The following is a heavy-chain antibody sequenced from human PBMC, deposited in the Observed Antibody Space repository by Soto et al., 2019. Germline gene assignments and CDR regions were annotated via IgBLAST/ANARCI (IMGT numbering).Heavy chain of an antibody. CDR3: ARGWFGPDV. Sequence: EVQLVESGGGLVQPGGSLRLSCAASGFTLSGRSMHWVRQAPGQGLVWVSGIDNAGTDSTYADSVKGRFTSSRDNAKNMLYLQMNSLRGEDTAVYYCARGWFGPDVWGKGTTVTVSS. D-gene: IGHD3-10*01. CDR1: GFTLSGRS. CDR2: IDNAGTDS. V-gene: IGHV3-74*01. J-gene: IGHJ6*04.